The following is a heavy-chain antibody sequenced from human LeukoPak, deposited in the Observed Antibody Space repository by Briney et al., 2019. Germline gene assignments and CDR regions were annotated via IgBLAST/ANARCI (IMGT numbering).Heavy chain of an antibody. D-gene: IGHD4-17*01. CDR2: IYSSGST. CDR3: ARGYGDYVRG. V-gene: IGHV4-4*07. J-gene: IGHJ4*02. Sequence: SETLSLTCTVSGDSISSYYWSWIRQPAGKGLEWIGRIYSSGSTDYNPSLKSRVTMSVDKSKNKVSLRLSSVTAADTAVYYCARGYGDYVRGWGQGTLVTVSS. CDR1: GDSISSYY.